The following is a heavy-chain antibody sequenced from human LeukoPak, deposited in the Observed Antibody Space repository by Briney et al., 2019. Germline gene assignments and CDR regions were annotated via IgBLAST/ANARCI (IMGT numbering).Heavy chain of an antibody. D-gene: IGHD2-2*01. J-gene: IGHJ6*02. CDR3: ARENCSSTSCYQGRYYYYGMDV. Sequence: GASVKVSCKASGGTFTSYAISWVRQAPGQGLEGMGGIIPICGIANYAQKFQGRVTITADKDKSTAYMELSSLRSEDTAVYSCARENCSSTSCYQGRYYYYGMDVWGQGTTVTVSS. V-gene: IGHV1-69*17. CDR1: GGTFTSYA. CDR2: IIPICGIA.